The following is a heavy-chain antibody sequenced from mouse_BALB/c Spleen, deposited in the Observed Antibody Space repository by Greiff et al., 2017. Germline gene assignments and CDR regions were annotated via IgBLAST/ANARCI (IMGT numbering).Heavy chain of an antibody. J-gene: IGHJ3*01. Sequence: EVKLVESGGGLVQPGGSRKLSCAASGFTFSSFGMHWVRQAPEKGLEWVAYISSGSSTIYYADTVKGRFTLSRDNPKNTLFLQMTSLRSEDTAMYYCARSGGYDEAWFAYWGQGTLVTVSA. CDR1: GFTFSSFG. CDR3: ARSGGYDEAWFAY. V-gene: IGHV5-17*02. D-gene: IGHD2-2*01. CDR2: ISSGSSTI.